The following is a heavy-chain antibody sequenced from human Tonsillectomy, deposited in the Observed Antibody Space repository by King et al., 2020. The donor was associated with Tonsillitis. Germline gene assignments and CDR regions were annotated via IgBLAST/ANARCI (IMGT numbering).Heavy chain of an antibody. V-gene: IGHV3-49*03. CDR1: GFTFGDYA. CDR3: TRVVGPAIIVVVPVDY. CDR2: IRSKAYGGTT. Sequence: VQLVESGGGLVQPGRSLRISCTAAGFTFGDYAMSWFRQAPGKGLEWVGFIRSKAYGGTTEYAASVKGRFTISRDESKSIAYLQMNSLKTEDTAVYYCTRVVGPAIIVVVPVDYWGPGTLVTVSS. J-gene: IGHJ4*02. D-gene: IGHD3-22*01.